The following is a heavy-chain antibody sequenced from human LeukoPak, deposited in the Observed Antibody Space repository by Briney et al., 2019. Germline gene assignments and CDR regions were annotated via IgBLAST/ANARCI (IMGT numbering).Heavy chain of an antibody. J-gene: IGHJ4*02. V-gene: IGHV3-7*01. CDR1: GFTFSTYW. Sequence: GGSLRLSCTASGFTFSTYWMTWVRQAPGKGLEWVANIKEDGSEENYVDSVKGRFTISRDSAKNSLYLQMNSLRVEDTAVYYCARSGSEIDYWGQGALVTVSS. CDR2: IKEDGSEE. D-gene: IGHD1-26*01. CDR3: ARSGSEIDY.